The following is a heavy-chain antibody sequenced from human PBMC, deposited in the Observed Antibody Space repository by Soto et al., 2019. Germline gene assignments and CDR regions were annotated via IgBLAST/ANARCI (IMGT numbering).Heavy chain of an antibody. D-gene: IGHD3-9*01. CDR2: INPILGLA. J-gene: IGHJ4*02. V-gene: IGHV1-69*02. CDR1: AGTFSSYT. Sequence: QVQLVQSGAEVKKPGSSVKVSCKASAGTFSSYTISWVRQAPGQGLQWMGSINPILGLANYAQKFQSRVTITADESTSTAYMELSSLRSEDTAVYYCARGLVITFDYWGQGTLVTVSS. CDR3: ARGLVITFDY.